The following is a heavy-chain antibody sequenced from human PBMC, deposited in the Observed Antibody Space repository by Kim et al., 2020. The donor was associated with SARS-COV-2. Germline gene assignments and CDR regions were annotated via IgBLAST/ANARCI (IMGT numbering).Heavy chain of an antibody. D-gene: IGHD4-17*01. CDR3: GTVFEY. Sequence: GGSLRLSCAASGLAYRNFWMHCVRQVPGKGLVWVSGIDVAGSSTYYADSVKGRFTISRDNAKNTLYLQMHSLRSEDTAVYYCGTVFEYWGQGTLVTVSS. J-gene: IGHJ4*02. CDR2: IDVAGSST. CDR1: GLAYRNFW. V-gene: IGHV3-74*01.